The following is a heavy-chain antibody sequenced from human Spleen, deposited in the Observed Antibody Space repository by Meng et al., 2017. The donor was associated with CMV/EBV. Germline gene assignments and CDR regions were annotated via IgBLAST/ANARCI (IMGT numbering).Heavy chain of an antibody. CDR2: ISPYDGDT. CDR3: ARVLEYCGSTTCYEGCFDP. V-gene: IGHV1-18*01. J-gene: IGHJ5*02. Sequence: FTDYGISWVRQAPGQGREWVGWISPYDGDTNYARKLQGRVTMTTDTSTTTAYMELRSLRSDDTAVYYCARVLEYCGSTTCYEGCFDPWGQGTLVTVSS. D-gene: IGHD2-2*01. CDR1: FTDYG.